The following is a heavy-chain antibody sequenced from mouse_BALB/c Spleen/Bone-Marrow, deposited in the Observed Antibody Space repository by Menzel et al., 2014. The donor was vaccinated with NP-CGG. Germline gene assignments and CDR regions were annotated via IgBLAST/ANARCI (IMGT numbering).Heavy chain of an antibody. CDR2: ISDGGSYT. J-gene: IGHJ3*01. Sequence: EVKLQESGGGLVKPGGSLKLSCAASGFTFSDYYMYWVRQTPEKRLEWVATISDGGSYTYYPDSVKERFTISRDNAKNNLYLQMSSLRSEDTAMYYCARRWFAYWGQGTLVTVSA. CDR1: GFTFSDYY. V-gene: IGHV5-4*02. CDR3: ARRWFAY.